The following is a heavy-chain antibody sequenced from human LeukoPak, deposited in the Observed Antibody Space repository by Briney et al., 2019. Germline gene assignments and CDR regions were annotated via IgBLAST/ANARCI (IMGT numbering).Heavy chain of an antibody. CDR1: GFTFSLYS. CDR2: IRRSGDAI. V-gene: IGHV3-48*02. J-gene: IGHJ3*01. D-gene: IGHD3-16*01. Sequence: PGGSLRLSCAASGFTFSLYSMNWVRQAPRKGLEWLSYIRRSGDAIFYADSVKGRFTISRDNAKNLLFLQMNSLRDEDTAVYYCARDDGQGEARNAFDVWGQGTMVTVSS. CDR3: ARDDGQGEARNAFDV.